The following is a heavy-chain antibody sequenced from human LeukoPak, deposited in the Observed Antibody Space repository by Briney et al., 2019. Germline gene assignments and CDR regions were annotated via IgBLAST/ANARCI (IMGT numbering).Heavy chain of an antibody. V-gene: IGHV3-23*01. Sequence: GGSLRLSCAASGFTFSSYAMSWVRQAPGKGLEWVSAISGSGGSTYYADSVKGRFTISRDNSKNTLYLQMNSLRAEDTAVYYCAKIRGYCSSTSCYMPLFDYWGQGTLVTVSS. J-gene: IGHJ4*02. CDR1: GFTFSSYA. CDR3: AKIRGYCSSTSCYMPLFDY. D-gene: IGHD2-2*02. CDR2: ISGSGGST.